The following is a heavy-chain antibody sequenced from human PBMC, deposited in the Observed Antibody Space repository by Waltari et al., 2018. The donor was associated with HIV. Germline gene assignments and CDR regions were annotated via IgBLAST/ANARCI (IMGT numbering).Heavy chain of an antibody. CDR3: ASLGEVHNWNVGP. CDR1: GFTFSSYW. Sequence: EVQLVESGGGLVQPGGSLRLSCAASGFTFSSYWMHWVRQAPGKGLVGVSRINSDGSSTSYADSVKCRFTISRDNAKNTLYLQMNSLRAEDTAVYYCASLGEVHNWNVGPWGQGTLVTVSS. V-gene: IGHV3-74*01. D-gene: IGHD1-1*01. CDR2: INSDGSST. J-gene: IGHJ5*02.